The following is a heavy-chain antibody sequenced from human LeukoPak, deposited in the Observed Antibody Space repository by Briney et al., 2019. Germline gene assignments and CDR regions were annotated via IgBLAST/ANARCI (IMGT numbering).Heavy chain of an antibody. CDR1: GFTFSNYA. J-gene: IGHJ4*02. CDR2: ISGSGGST. CDR3: AKASNVDTAMVRFDY. Sequence: GGSLRLSCAASGFTFSNYAMSWVRQAPGKGLEWVSAISGSGGSTYYADSVKGRFTISRDNSKNTLYLQMNSLRAEDTAVYYCAKASNVDTAMVRFDYWGQGTLVTVSS. D-gene: IGHD5-18*01. V-gene: IGHV3-23*01.